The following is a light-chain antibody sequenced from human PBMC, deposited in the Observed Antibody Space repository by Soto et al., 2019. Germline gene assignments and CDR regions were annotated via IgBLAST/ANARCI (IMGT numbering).Light chain of an antibody. V-gene: IGKV3-15*01. CDR3: QQYDDWPPLT. Sequence: ERVMTQSPATLSASPGDRVTLSCRASQSVSKKLVWYQQKPGQAPRLLIYDASTRATGIPARFSGSGFGTEVTLTISSLQSEDFAVYYCQQYDDWPPLTFGGGTKVEIK. CDR2: DAS. J-gene: IGKJ4*01. CDR1: QSVSKK.